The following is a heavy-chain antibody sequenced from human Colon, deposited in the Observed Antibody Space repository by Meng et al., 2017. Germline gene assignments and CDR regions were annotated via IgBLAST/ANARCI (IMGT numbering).Heavy chain of an antibody. CDR3: ARGHCGGGSCTAFDY. D-gene: IGHD2-15*01. J-gene: IGHJ4*02. CDR2: ISSDGTYK. CDR1: GFTFSRDA. V-gene: IGHV3-30*01. Sequence: GGSLRLSCAASGFTFSRDAIHWVRQAPGRGLEWVAFISSDGTYKEYVDSVKGRFTISRDNSENTLYLQMNSLRVEDTAVYYCARGHCGGGSCTAFDYWGQGTLVTVSS.